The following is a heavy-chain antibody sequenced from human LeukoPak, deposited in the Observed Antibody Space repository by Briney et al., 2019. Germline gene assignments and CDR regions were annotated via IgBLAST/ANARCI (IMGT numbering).Heavy chain of an antibody. D-gene: IGHD2-15*01. J-gene: IGHJ2*01. CDR3: ARATVVVAGPWYFDL. CDR1: GGSISSYY. V-gene: IGHV4-59*08. CDR2: TYYSGST. Sequence: PSETLSLTCTVSGGSISSYYWSWIRQPPGKGLEWIGYTYYSGSTNYNPSLKSRVTISVDTSKNQFSLKLSSVTAADTAVYYCARATVVVAGPWYFDLWGRGTLVTVSS.